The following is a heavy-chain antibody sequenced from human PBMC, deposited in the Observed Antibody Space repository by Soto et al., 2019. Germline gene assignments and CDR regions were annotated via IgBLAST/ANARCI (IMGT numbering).Heavy chain of an antibody. D-gene: IGHD6-19*01. Sequence: EVQLLESGGGLVQPGGSLRLSCAASGFTFSTYAMIWVRQAPGKGLEWVSSISSSGLSAYYADSVKGRFTMSRDNSKNTLYLEMNSLRAEYTAVYYCAKDLERAVARQYDIWGQGTTVTVSS. V-gene: IGHV3-23*05. CDR3: AKDLERAVARQYDI. CDR2: ISSSGLSA. CDR1: GFTFSTYA. J-gene: IGHJ3*02.